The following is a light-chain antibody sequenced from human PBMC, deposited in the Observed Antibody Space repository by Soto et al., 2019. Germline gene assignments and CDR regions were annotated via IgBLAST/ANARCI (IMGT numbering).Light chain of an antibody. V-gene: IGLV3-21*04. CDR3: QVWDNSSDHVV. CDR1: NIGSKN. Sequence: SYELTQPPSVSVAPGKTARITCGGNNIGSKNVHWYQQKPGQAPVVVISYDSDRPSGIPERFSGSNSGNTATLTISRVEAGDEADYYCQVWDNSSDHVVFGGGTKLTVL. CDR2: YDS. J-gene: IGLJ2*01.